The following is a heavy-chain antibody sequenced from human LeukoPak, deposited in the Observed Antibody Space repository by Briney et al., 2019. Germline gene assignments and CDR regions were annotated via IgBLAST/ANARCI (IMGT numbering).Heavy chain of an antibody. V-gene: IGHV3-53*01. CDR1: GFTVSSNY. Sequence: PGGSLRLSCAASGFTVSSNYMSWVRQAPGKGLEWVSVICSGGSTYYADSVKGRFTISRDNSKNTLYLQMNSLRAEDTAVYYCARENMITFGGVIAQNWFDPWGQGTLVTVSS. D-gene: IGHD3-16*02. J-gene: IGHJ5*02. CDR3: ARENMITFGGVIAQNWFDP. CDR2: ICSGGST.